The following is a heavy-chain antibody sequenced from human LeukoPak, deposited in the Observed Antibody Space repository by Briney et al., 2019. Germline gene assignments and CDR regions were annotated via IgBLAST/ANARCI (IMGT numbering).Heavy chain of an antibody. D-gene: IGHD3-3*01. CDR2: IYYSGST. CDR3: ARHDFWSGHWFDP. Sequence: SETLSLTCTVSGGSISSSSYYWGWIRQPPGKGLEWIGSIYYSGSTYYNPSLKSRVTISVDTSKNQFSLKLSSVTAADTAVYHCARHDFWSGHWFDPWGQGTPVTVSS. V-gene: IGHV4-39*01. J-gene: IGHJ5*02. CDR1: GGSISSSSYY.